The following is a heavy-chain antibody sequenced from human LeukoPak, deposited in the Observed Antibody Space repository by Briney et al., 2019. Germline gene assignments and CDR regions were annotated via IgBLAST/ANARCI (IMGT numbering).Heavy chain of an antibody. Sequence: PSETLSLTCAVYGGSFSGYYWSWIRQPPGKGLEWIGEINHSGSTNYNPSLKSRVTISVDTSKNQFSLKLSSVTAADTAVYYCARGGRYSPAAWGQGTLVTVSS. V-gene: IGHV4-34*01. CDR3: ARGGRYSPAA. CDR2: INHSGST. CDR1: GGSFSGYY. D-gene: IGHD5-18*01. J-gene: IGHJ5*02.